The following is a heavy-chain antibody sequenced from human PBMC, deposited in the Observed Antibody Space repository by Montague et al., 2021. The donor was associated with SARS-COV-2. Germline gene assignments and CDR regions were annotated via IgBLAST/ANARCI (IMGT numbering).Heavy chain of an antibody. J-gene: IGHJ2*01. CDR1: AGSIRDYY. V-gene: IGHV4-4*07. CDR3: ARERSYLYWYFDL. Sequence: SETLSLTCAVSAGSIRDYYWSWIRQPAGKGLEWIGRIYTTGSSDYSPSLQSRVTKSVDTSKNQVSLRLMSVTAADTALYYCARERSYLYWYFDLWGRGTLVTVSS. CDR2: IYTTGSS.